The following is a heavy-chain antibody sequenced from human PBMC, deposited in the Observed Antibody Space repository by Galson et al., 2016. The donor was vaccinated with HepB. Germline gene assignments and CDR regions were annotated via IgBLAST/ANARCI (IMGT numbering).Heavy chain of an antibody. J-gene: IGHJ4*02. V-gene: IGHV4-61*02. CDR3: ARGEYTYGYFDS. CDR1: GGSIDSDDYH. Sequence: TLSLTCTVSGGSIDSDDYHWSWIRQPAGKGLEWLGRVFTSGSTNYSPSLKSRATISADTSKNQFSLNLRSVTAADTAVYFCARGEYTYGYFDSWGQGTLVTVSS. CDR2: VFTSGST. D-gene: IGHD5-18*01.